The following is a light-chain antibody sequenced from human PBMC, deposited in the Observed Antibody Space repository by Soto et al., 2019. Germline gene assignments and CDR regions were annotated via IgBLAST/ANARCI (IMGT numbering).Light chain of an antibody. Sequence: QSALTQPASVSGSPGQSITISCTGTSSDVGGYNYVSWYQQHPGKAPKLMIYEVSNRPSGVSNRFSGSKSGNTASLTISGLQAEDEADYYCSSYTSSSPDFGTGTKLTVL. CDR1: SSDVGGYNY. CDR2: EVS. J-gene: IGLJ1*01. V-gene: IGLV2-14*01. CDR3: SSYTSSSPD.